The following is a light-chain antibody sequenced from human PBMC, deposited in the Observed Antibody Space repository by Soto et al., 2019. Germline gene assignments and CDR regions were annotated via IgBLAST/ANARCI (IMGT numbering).Light chain of an antibody. V-gene: IGLV1-44*01. CDR3: AAWDDSLNGLV. Sequence: QSVLTQPPSASGTPGQRVTISCSGSSSNIGSNTVNWYQQLPGTAPKLLIYNNNQRPSWVPHRFSGAKSGTSASLAISGLQSQDEADYYCAAWDDSLNGLVFGTGTKLTVL. J-gene: IGLJ1*01. CDR2: NNN. CDR1: SSNIGSNT.